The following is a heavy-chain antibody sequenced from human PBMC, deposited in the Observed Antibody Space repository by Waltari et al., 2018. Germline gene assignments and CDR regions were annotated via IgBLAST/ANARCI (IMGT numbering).Heavy chain of an antibody. CDR3: ARVATKTYSSPVPGRPYYYGMDV. J-gene: IGHJ6*02. Sequence: EEQLVESGGGLAQPGESLRLSCAASGFTFSRYWMDWVRQAPGKGLVGVSRIDGDGRSTTYADSGKGRFTISRDNAKNTLYVQMNRLRAEDTAVYYCARVATKTYSSPVPGRPYYYGMDVWGQGTTVTVSS. CDR2: IDGDGRST. CDR1: GFTFSRYW. V-gene: IGHV3-74*01. D-gene: IGHD3-22*01.